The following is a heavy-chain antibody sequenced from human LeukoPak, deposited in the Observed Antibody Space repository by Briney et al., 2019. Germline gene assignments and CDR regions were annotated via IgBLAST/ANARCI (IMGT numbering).Heavy chain of an antibody. Sequence: PSETLSLTCTVSGGSISSYYWSWIRQPPGKGLEWIGYIYYSGSTNYNPSLKSRVTISVDTSKNQFSLKLSSVTAADTAVYYCARGGDYGDYIQDYYYYMDVWGKGTTVTISS. CDR1: GGSISSYY. D-gene: IGHD4-17*01. CDR2: IYYSGST. CDR3: ARGGDYGDYIQDYYYYMDV. V-gene: IGHV4-59*01. J-gene: IGHJ6*03.